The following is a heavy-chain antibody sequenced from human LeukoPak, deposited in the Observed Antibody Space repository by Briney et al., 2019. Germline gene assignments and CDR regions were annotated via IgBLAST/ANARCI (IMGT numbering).Heavy chain of an antibody. CDR3: ARAPSEIGGYYPEYFRH. J-gene: IGHJ1*01. CDR2: IKSDGKT. Sequence: GGSLRLSCAAPGFTFSSYWMHWVRQAPGKGLVWVSRIKSDGKTNYADSVKGRFTISRDNAKNTVSLQMNSLRAEDTGVYYCARAPSEIGGYYPEYFRHWGQGTLVTVSS. CDR1: GFTFSSYW. V-gene: IGHV3-74*01. D-gene: IGHD3-22*01.